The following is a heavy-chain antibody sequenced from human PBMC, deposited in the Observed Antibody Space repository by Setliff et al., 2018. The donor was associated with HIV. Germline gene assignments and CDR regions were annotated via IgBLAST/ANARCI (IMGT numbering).Heavy chain of an antibody. V-gene: IGHV3-72*01. CDR2: IRTKANSYTT. J-gene: IGHJ4*02. CDR1: GFTFSDHY. D-gene: IGHD2-21*02. CDR3: ARSPYCGGDCAIGLDY. Sequence: GGSLRLSCAASGFTFSDHYMDWVRQAPGKGLEWVGRIRTKANSYTTEYAASVKGRFTISRDDSKNSLYLQMNSLKTEDTAVYYCARSPYCGGDCAIGLDYWGQGTLVTVSS.